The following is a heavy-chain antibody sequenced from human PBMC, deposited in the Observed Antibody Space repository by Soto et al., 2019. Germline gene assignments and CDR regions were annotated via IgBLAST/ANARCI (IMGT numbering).Heavy chain of an antibody. CDR1: GFTFSTHA. Sequence: QVQLVESGGGVVQPGRSLRLSCAASGFTFSTHAMHWVRQAPGKGLECVAIVSFDGSNKYYADSVKGRFTISRDNSKNPLYRQRGGLPPKTPAVYSGGRDQTGIPTPGGGGMNHWGQEPWSPSPQ. D-gene: IGHD2-15*01. V-gene: IGHV3-30-3*01. J-gene: IGHJ5*02. CDR2: VSFDGSNK. CDR3: GRDQTGIPTPGGGGMNH.